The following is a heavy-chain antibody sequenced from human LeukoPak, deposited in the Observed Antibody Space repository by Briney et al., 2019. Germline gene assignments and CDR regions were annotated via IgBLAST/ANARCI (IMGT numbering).Heavy chain of an antibody. CDR2: IYYNGNT. Sequence: MPSETLSLTCTVSGGSINNGDYYWSWIRQPPGKGLEWIGYIYYNGNTYCNPSLKSRLTISINTSKNHFSLQLSSVTAADAAVYYCARHGYYYDSSGYYGYFQHWGQGTLVTVSS. CDR3: ARHGYYYDSSGYYGYFQH. V-gene: IGHV4-30-4*08. CDR1: GGSINNGDYY. J-gene: IGHJ1*01. D-gene: IGHD3-22*01.